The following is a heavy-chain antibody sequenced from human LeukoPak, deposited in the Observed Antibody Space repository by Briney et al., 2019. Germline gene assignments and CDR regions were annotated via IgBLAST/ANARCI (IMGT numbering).Heavy chain of an antibody. CDR3: ARQVPTHIVVAHRYWFDP. J-gene: IGHJ5*02. CDR2: IYYSGST. CDR1: GGSISSSSYY. Sequence: SSETLSLTCTVSGGSISSSSYYWGWIRQPPGKGLEWIGSIYYSGSTYYNPSLKSRVTISVDTSKNQFSLKLSSVTAADTAVYYCARQVPTHIVVAHRYWFDPWGQGTLVTVSS. V-gene: IGHV4-39*01. D-gene: IGHD3-22*01.